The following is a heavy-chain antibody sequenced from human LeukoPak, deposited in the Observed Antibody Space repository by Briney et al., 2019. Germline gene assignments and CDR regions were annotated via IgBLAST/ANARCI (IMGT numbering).Heavy chain of an antibody. Sequence: SETLSLTCTVSGGSISSSSYCWGWIRQPPGKGLEWIGIIYDSGSTYYNPSLKSRVTISVDTSKNQFSLKLSSVTAADTAVYYCARSSGYSSSGGLNWFDTWGQGTLVTVSS. CDR3: ARSSGYSSSGGLNWFDT. J-gene: IGHJ5*02. D-gene: IGHD6-13*01. CDR1: GGSISSSSYC. CDR2: IYDSGST. V-gene: IGHV4-39*01.